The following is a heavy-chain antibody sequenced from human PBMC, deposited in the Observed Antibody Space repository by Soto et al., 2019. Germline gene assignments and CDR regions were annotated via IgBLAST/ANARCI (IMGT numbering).Heavy chain of an antibody. V-gene: IGHV4-59*01. Sequence: SETLSLTCTVSGGSISHYYWSWIRQPPGKGPEWIGYIYSSGSTVYNPSLKSRVTMSVDTSNDQFSLRLRSVTPADTAVYYCAASLKGDCFDPWGQGTLVTVSS. CDR3: AASLKGDCFDP. CDR1: GGSISHYY. CDR2: IYSSGST. J-gene: IGHJ5*02.